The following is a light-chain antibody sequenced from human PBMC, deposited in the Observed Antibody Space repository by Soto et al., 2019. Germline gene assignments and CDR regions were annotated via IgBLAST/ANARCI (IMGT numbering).Light chain of an antibody. J-gene: IGKJ5*01. Sequence: EIVLTQSPATLSLSPGERATLSCRASQSVSSYLAWYQHKPGQAPRLLIYDASNRATGIPSRFSGSGSGTDFTLTISSLEPEDFAVYYCQQRSYLVTFGQGTRPEIK. V-gene: IGKV3-11*01. CDR2: DAS. CDR3: QQRSYLVT. CDR1: QSVSSY.